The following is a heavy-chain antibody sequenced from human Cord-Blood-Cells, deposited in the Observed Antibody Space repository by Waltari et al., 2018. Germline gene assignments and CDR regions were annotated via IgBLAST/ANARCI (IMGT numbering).Heavy chain of an antibody. V-gene: IGHV1-2*02. CDR1: GYTFTGYY. D-gene: IGHD3-10*01. Sequence: QVQLVQSGAEVKKPGASVKVSCKASGYTFTGYYMHWVRQAPGQGLEWMGEINPNSGGTNYAQKFQGRVTMTRDTSISTAYMELSRLRSDDTAVYYCAFGGPMVRGALYAFDIWGQGTMVTVSS. J-gene: IGHJ3*02. CDR3: AFGGPMVRGALYAFDI. CDR2: INPNSGGT.